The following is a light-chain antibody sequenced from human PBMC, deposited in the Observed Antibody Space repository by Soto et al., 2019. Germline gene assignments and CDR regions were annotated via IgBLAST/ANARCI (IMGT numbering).Light chain of an antibody. Sequence: VVLTQSPLSLPVTLGQPASISCRSSQGLVTNNGNTFLNWFHQRPCQSQMRLIYMVSNRDSGVPDLLSGSGSGTDFTQKISWVEAEDVGVYFFMRASYWTWTFGQGTKVE. CDR2: MVS. CDR1: QGLVTNNGNTF. J-gene: IGKJ1*01. V-gene: IGKV2-30*01. CDR3: MRASYWTWT.